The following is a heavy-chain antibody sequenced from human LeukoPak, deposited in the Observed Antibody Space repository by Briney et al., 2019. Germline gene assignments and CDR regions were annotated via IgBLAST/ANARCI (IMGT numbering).Heavy chain of an antibody. CDR3: ARVSTIFGVLYGMTS. CDR2: ISAYNGNT. Sequence: ASVKVSCKASGYTFTSYGISWVRQAPGQGLEWMGWISAYNGNTNYAQKLQGRVTMTTDTSTSTAYMELRSLRSDDTAVYYCARVSTIFGVLYGMTSGAKGPRSPSP. D-gene: IGHD3-3*01. CDR1: GYTFTSYG. J-gene: IGHJ6*02. V-gene: IGHV1-18*01.